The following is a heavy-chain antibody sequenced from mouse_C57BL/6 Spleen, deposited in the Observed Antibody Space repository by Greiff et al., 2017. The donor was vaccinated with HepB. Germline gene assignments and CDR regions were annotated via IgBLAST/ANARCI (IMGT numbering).Heavy chain of an antibody. CDR3: ARFAY. V-gene: IGHV1-50*01. CDR1: GYTFTSYW. J-gene: IGHJ3*01. CDR2: IDPSDSYT. Sequence: VQLHQPGAELVKPGASVKLSCKASGYTFTSYWMQWVKQRPGQGLEWIGEIDPSDSYTNYNQKFKGKATLTVDTSSSTAYMQLSSLTSEDSAVYYCARFAYWGQGTLVTVSA.